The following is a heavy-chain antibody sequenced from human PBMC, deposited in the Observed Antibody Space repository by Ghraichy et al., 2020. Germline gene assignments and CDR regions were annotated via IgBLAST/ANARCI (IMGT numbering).Heavy chain of an antibody. J-gene: IGHJ5*02. Sequence: SETLSLTCTVSGGSISSYYWSWIRQPPGKGLEWIGSIYYSGSTNYSPSLKSRVTISVDTSKNQFSLKLSSVTAADTAVYYCARLSPLGYSSTWQRGFDPSGQGTLVTVSS. CDR3: ARLSPLGYSSTWQRGFDP. V-gene: IGHV4-59*08. CDR2: IYYSGST. CDR1: GGSISSYY. D-gene: IGHD6-13*01.